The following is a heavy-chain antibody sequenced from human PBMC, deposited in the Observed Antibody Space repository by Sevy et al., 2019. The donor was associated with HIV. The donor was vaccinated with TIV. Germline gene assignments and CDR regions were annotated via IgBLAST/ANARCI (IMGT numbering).Heavy chain of an antibody. CDR3: TRQGPSDGMDV. CDR1: GYSFTSYC. CDR2: FCPGDSDI. J-gene: IGHJ6*02. V-gene: IGHV5-51*01. Sequence: GESLKISCKISGYSFTSYCIGWVPQMTGEGLEWMGIFCPGDSDISYSPSFQGQVTISADKSISTVYLQWRSLKASDTAMYYCTRQGPSDGMDVWGRGTTVTVSS.